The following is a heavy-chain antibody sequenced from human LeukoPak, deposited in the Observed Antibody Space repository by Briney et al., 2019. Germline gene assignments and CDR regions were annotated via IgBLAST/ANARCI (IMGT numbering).Heavy chain of an antibody. Sequence: KPSETLSLTCAVYGGSFSGYYWSWIRQPPGKGLEWIGSIYYSGSTYHNPSLKSRVTISVDTSKNQFSLRLISVTAADTAMYYCARPEGDDDFDIWGQGTMVTVSS. CDR1: GGSFSGYY. D-gene: IGHD2-21*01. CDR3: ARPEGDDDFDI. J-gene: IGHJ3*02. V-gene: IGHV4-34*01. CDR2: IYYSGST.